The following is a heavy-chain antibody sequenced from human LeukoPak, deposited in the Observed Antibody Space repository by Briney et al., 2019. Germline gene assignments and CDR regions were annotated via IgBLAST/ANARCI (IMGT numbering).Heavy chain of an antibody. Sequence: GGSLRLSCAASGFTLRTSWMHWVRQAPGKGLEWVSGISWNSGSIGYADSVKGRFTISRDNAKNSLYLQMNSLRAEDTALYYCAKDLLAVPRSGDFDYWGQGTLVTVSS. V-gene: IGHV3-9*01. CDR2: ISWNSGSI. CDR3: AKDLLAVPRSGDFDY. D-gene: IGHD6-19*01. CDR1: GFTLRTSW. J-gene: IGHJ4*02.